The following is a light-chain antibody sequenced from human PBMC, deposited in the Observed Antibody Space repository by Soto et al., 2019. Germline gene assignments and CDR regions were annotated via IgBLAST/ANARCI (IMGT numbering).Light chain of an antibody. CDR3: QHYNDWPLT. CDR1: QNIWNK. J-gene: IGKJ4*01. V-gene: IGKV3-15*01. Sequence: IVMTQSPATLSVSPGERVTFSCRASQNIWNKLAWYQQKPGQTPRLLSFDASTTATGIPARFSVSGSKTEFTLTISSLQSEDFGVYYCQHYNDWPLTFGGGTKVEIK. CDR2: DAS.